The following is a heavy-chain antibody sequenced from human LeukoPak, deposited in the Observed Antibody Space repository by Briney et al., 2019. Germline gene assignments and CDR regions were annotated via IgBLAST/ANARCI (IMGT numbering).Heavy chain of an antibody. CDR1: GYSFTSYW. Sequence: GESLKISCKGSGYSFTSYWIGWVRQMPGKGLEWMGIIYPGDSDTGYSPSFQGQVTISADKSISTAYLQWSSLKASDTAMYYCARPYNNRRELVGAFDIWGQGTMVTVSS. J-gene: IGHJ3*02. CDR2: IYPGDSDT. V-gene: IGHV5-51*01. D-gene: IGHD1-26*01. CDR3: ARPYNNRRELVGAFDI.